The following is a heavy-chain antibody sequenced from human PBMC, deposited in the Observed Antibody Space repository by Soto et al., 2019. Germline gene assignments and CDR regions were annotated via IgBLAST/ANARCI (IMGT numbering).Heavy chain of an antibody. V-gene: IGHV3-30*18. Sequence: QVQLVESGGGVVQPGRSLRLSCAASGFTFSSYGMHWVRQAPGKGLEWVAVISYDGSNKYYADSVKGRFTISRDNSKNTLYLQMNSLRAEDTAVYYCAKDRLSGYSGSMDVWGQGTTVTVSS. CDR2: ISYDGSNK. D-gene: IGHD5-12*01. CDR1: GFTFSSYG. CDR3: AKDRLSGYSGSMDV. J-gene: IGHJ6*02.